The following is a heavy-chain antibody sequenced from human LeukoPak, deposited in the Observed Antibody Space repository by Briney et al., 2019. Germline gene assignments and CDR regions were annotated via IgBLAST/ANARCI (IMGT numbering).Heavy chain of an antibody. V-gene: IGHV3-21*01. CDR3: ARDPYSGSYGNYYYYFMDV. Sequence: GGSLRLTCAASGFTFSSNNMNWVRKAPGTGQERDSFIPSGISYIYYADSVKGRFPIYRDNAKNSLYLQMNSLRAEDTAVYYCARDPYSGSYGNYYYYFMDVWGKGTTVTISS. CDR2: IPSGISYI. CDR1: GFTFSSNN. D-gene: IGHD1-26*01. J-gene: IGHJ6*03.